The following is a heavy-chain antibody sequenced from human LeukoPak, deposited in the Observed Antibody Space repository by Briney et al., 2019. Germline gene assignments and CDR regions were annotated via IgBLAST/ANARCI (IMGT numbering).Heavy chain of an antibody. V-gene: IGHV3-21*04. CDR3: AREDSSSSDFDY. CDR2: ISSSSSYI. Sequence: GGSLRLSCAASGFTFSSYSMNWVRQAPGKGLEWVSSISSSSSYIYYADSVKGRFTISRDNAKNSLYLQMNSLRAEDTAVYYCAREDSSSSDFDYWGQGTLVTVSS. J-gene: IGHJ4*02. D-gene: IGHD6-6*01. CDR1: GFTFSSYS.